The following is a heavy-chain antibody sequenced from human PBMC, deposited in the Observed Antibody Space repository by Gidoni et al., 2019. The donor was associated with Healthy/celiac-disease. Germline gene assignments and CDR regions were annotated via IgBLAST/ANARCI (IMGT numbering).Heavy chain of an antibody. CDR2: IYYSGST. D-gene: IGHD2-21*02. J-gene: IGHJ6*02. CDR3: ARFNCGGDCYSAEIFYYYYGMDV. CDR1: GGSISSSSYY. V-gene: IGHV4-39*01. Sequence: QLQLQESGPGLVKPSATLSLTCTVSGGSISSSSYYWGWIRQPPGKGLEWIGSIYYSGSTYYNPSLKSRVTISVDTSKNQFSLKLSSVTAADTAVYYCARFNCGGDCYSAEIFYYYYGMDVWGQGTTVTVSS.